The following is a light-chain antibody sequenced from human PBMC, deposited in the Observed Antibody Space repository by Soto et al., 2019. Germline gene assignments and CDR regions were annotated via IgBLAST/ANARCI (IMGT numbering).Light chain of an antibody. CDR2: DTS. CDR1: QSVDTF. V-gene: IGKV3-11*01. CDR3: QVRTDWPPFMYS. Sequence: EIVLTQSPATLSLSPGERATLSCRASQSVDTFFAWYQQKPGRTPRLLIYDTSNRATGIPPRFSGTGSGTDFTLTISRLEPEDFAVYYCQVRTDWPPFMYSFGQGTKLEVK. J-gene: IGKJ2*01.